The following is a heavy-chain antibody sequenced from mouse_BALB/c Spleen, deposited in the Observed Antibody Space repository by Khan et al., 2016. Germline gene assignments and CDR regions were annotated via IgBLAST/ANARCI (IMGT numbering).Heavy chain of an antibody. CDR1: GFNIKDTY. V-gene: IGHV14-3*02. CDR2: IDPANGNP. J-gene: IGHJ3*01. CDR3: ARRAIYYDDDGGAWFAY. Sequence: EVELVESGAELVKPGASVKLSCTASGFNIKDTYMHWVKQRPEKGLEWIGRIDPANGNPKYDPKFQGKATITADTSSNTAYLQLSSLNSEDTAVYYCARRAIYYDDDGGAWFAYWGQGTLVTVSA. D-gene: IGHD2-4*01.